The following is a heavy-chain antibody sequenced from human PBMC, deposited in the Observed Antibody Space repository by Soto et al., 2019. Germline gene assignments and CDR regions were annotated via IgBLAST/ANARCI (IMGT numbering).Heavy chain of an antibody. CDR2: IYYSGST. CDR3: ARVSVVGRHAFDI. Sequence: SETLFLTCTVSGGSISSYYWSWIRQPPGKGLEWIGYIYYSGSTNYNPSLKSRVTISVDTSKNQFSLKLSSVTAADTAVYYCARVSVVGRHAFDIWGQGTMVTVSS. CDR1: GGSISSYY. D-gene: IGHD1-26*01. J-gene: IGHJ3*02. V-gene: IGHV4-59*01.